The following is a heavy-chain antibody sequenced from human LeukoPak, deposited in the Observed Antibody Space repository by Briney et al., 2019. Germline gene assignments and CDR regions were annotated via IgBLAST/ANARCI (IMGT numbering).Heavy chain of an antibody. D-gene: IGHD1-26*01. Sequence: PGGSLRLSCAGSGFTFRNYWMNWVRQAPGKGLEWVANIKEDGSEKYYVDPVKGRFTVSRDNAKNSLYLQINSLRADDTAVYYCARGGPTVGTDYWGQGTLVTVSS. CDR1: GFTFRNYW. J-gene: IGHJ4*02. CDR3: ARGGPTVGTDY. V-gene: IGHV3-7*01. CDR2: IKEDGSEK.